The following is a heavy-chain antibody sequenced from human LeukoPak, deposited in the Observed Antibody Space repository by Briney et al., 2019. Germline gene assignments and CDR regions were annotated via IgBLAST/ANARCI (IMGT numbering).Heavy chain of an antibody. Sequence: GGSLRLSCAASGFTFSTYVMNWFRQAPGKGLEWGSAISGSGGSTYYADSVKGRFTISRDNSKNTLYLQMNSLRAEDTAVYYCATLRRGWGQGTLVTGSS. J-gene: IGHJ1*01. V-gene: IGHV3-23*01. CDR2: ISGSGGST. CDR1: GFTFSTYV. CDR3: ATLRRG.